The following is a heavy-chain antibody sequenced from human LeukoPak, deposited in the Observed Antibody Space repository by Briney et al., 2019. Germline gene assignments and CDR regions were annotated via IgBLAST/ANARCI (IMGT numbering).Heavy chain of an antibody. CDR3: ARAYDSSGYYYSYYFDY. D-gene: IGHD3-22*01. V-gene: IGHV4-31*03. CDR1: GDSISSGGYY. J-gene: IGHJ4*02. CDR2: IYYSGST. Sequence: SQTLSLTCTVSGDSISSGGYYWSWIRQHPGKGLEWIGYIYYSGSTYYNPSLKSRVTISVDTSKNQFSLKLSSVTAADTAVYYCARAYDSSGYYYSYYFDYWGQGTLVTVSS.